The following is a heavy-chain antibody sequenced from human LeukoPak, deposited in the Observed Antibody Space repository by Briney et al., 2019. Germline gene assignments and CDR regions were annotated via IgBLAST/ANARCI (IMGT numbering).Heavy chain of an antibody. D-gene: IGHD4-23*01. V-gene: IGHV3-72*01. J-gene: IGHJ3*02. CDR2: IRTRINSSTT. CDR1: GFTSSNYN. CDR3: SRDGGEGGNSAFDI. Sequence: GGSLRLPCAASGFTSSNYNINWVRQAPGKGLEWVGRIRTRINSSTTEYAASVKGRFTISRDDSKNSMYLHMNSLKTEDTAVYHCSRDGGEGGNSAFDIWGQGTMVTVSS.